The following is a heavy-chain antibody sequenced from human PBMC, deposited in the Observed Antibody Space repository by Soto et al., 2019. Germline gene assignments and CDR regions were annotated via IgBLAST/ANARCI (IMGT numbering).Heavy chain of an antibody. J-gene: IGHJ4*02. CDR3: GRGRFGGDCRGEY. Sequence: QVQVQQWGAGLLKPSETLSLTCAVYGESFSGNYWHWIRQPPGKGLEWIGEINHSGSTIYNPSLKSRVTISLDTSNNQSPLNLSSLTAADTAVYFWGRGRFGGDCRGEYWGQGTLVAVSS. V-gene: IGHV4-34*01. CDR2: INHSGST. D-gene: IGHD2-21*02. CDR1: GESFSGNY.